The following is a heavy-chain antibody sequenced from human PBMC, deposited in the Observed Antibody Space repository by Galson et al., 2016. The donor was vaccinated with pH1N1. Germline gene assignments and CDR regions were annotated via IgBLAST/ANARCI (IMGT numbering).Heavy chain of an antibody. J-gene: IGHJ6*02. D-gene: IGHD2/OR15-2a*01. CDR2: INPNSGGT. Sequence: SVKVSCKASGYTFTGYYMHWVRQAPGQGLEWMGWINPNSGGTNYAQKFQGGATMTRDTSISTAYMELSRLRSDDTATYYCARETDPGLYFDDWGQGTTVTVSS. CDR1: GYTFTGYY. V-gene: IGHV1-2*02. CDR3: ARETDPGLYFDD.